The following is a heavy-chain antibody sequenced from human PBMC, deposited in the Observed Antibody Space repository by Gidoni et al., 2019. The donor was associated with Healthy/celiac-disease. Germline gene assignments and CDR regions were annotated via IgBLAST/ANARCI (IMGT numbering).Heavy chain of an antibody. CDR2: ISSSSSTI. CDR1: GFPFSSYS. CDR3: ARDVEMAKGGGIDY. Sequence: EVQLVESGGGLVQPGGSLRLSCAASGFPFSSYSMNWVRQAPGKGLEWVSYISSSSSTIYYADSVKGRFTISRDNAKNSLYLQMNSLRDEDTAVYYCARDVEMAKGGGIDYWGQGTLVTVSS. J-gene: IGHJ4*02. D-gene: IGHD2-15*01. V-gene: IGHV3-48*02.